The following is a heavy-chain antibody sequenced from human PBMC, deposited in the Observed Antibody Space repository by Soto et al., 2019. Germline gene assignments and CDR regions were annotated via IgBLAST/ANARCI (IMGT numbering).Heavy chain of an antibody. J-gene: IGHJ4*02. Sequence: LRLSCAASGFTFSTYYMTWVRQAPGKGLEWVAILKPDESEKYYVDSVKGRFTISRDNAKNSLYLQMNSLRAEDTAVYYCVRGSGEIFDYRGQRSLVTGSS. D-gene: IGHD6-19*01. CDR1: GFTFSTYY. V-gene: IGHV3-7*04. CDR2: LKPDESEK. CDR3: VRGSGEIFDY.